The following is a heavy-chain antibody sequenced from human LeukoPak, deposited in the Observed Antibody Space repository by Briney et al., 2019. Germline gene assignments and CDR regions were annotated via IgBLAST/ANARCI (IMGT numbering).Heavy chain of an antibody. V-gene: IGHV4-4*07. CDR1: GVSFSSYY. D-gene: IGHD1-26*01. CDR2: IYSSGYT. J-gene: IGHJ3*02. CDR3: AREPGNLRGDAFDI. Sequence: SETLSLTCSVSGVSFSSYYWTWVRQPAGKGLEWIGRIYSSGYTNYNPSLESRVTMSIDTSKKQISLKLTSVTAADTAVYYCAREPGNLRGDAFDIWGQGTMVTVSS.